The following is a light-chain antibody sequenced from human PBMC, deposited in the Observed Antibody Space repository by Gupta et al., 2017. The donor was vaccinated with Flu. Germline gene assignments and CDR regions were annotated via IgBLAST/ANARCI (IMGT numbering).Light chain of an antibody. J-gene: IGLJ3*02. CDR1: SSNIGSNT. V-gene: IGLV1-44*01. CDR3: AAWDDSLNGSV. CDR2: SNN. Sequence: QSVLTQPPSASGTPGQRVTISCSGSSSNIGSNTVNWYQQLPGTAPKLLSYSNNQRPSGVPDRFSGSKSGTSASLAISGLQSEDEADDDCAAWDDSLNGSVFGGGTKLTVL.